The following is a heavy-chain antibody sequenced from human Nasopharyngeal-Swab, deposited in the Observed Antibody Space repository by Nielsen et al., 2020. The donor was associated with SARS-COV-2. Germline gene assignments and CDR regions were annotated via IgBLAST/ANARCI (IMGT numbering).Heavy chain of an antibody. CDR2: ISGSGGST. J-gene: IGHJ6*02. CDR3: AKVSTHYDFWSGYLESRYYYGMDV. D-gene: IGHD3-3*01. V-gene: IGHV3-23*01. CDR1: GFTFSSYA. Sequence: GESLKISCAASGFTFSSYAMSWVRQAPGKGLEWVSAISGSGGSTYYADSVKGRFTISRDNSKNTPYLQMNSLRAEDTAVYYCAKVSTHYDFWSGYLESRYYYGMDVWGQGTTVTVSS.